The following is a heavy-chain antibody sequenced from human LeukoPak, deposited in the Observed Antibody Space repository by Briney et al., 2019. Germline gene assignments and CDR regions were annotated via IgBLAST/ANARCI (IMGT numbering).Heavy chain of an antibody. CDR2: INPNSGGT. V-gene: IGHV1-2*02. Sequence: ASVKVSCKASGGTFSSYAISWVRQAPGQGLEWMGWINPNSGGTNYAQKFQGRVTMTRDTSISTAYMELRRLRSNDTAVYYCARVGILTGYYYYYCYMDVWGKGTTVTVSS. D-gene: IGHD3-9*01. J-gene: IGHJ6*03. CDR3: ARVGILTGYYYYYCYMDV. CDR1: GGTFSSYA.